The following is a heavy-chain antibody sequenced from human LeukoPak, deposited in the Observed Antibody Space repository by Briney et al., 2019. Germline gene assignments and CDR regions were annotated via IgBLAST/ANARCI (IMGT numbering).Heavy chain of an antibody. V-gene: IGHV4-59*08. CDR1: GGSISSYY. J-gene: IGHJ4*02. D-gene: IGHD6-19*01. CDR2: IYYSGST. Sequence: SEPLSLTCTVSGGSISSYYWSWIRQPTGKGLEWIGYIYYSGSTNYNPSLKSRVTISVDTSKNQFSLKLSSVTAADTAVYYCARRGIAVAGFDYWGQGTLVTVSS. CDR3: ARRGIAVAGFDY.